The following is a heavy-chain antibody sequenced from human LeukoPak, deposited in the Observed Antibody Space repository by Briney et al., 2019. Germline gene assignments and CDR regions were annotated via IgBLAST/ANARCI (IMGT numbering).Heavy chain of an antibody. CDR2: ISSSSSTI. D-gene: IGHD2/OR15-2a*01. V-gene: IGHV3-48*04. CDR1: GFTFSSYS. J-gene: IGHJ6*03. CDR3: AKDEALLTQAYYYYYMDV. Sequence: PGGSLRLSCAASGFTFSSYSMNWVRQAPGKGLEWVSYISSSSSTIYYADSVKGRFTISRDNAKNSLYLQMNSLRAEDTAVYYCAKDEALLTQAYYYYYMDVWGKGTTVTDSS.